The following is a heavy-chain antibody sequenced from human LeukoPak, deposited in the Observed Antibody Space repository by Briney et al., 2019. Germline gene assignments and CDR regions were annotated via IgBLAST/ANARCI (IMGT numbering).Heavy chain of an antibody. D-gene: IGHD3-10*01. V-gene: IGHV1-18*01. Sequence: ASVKVSCKASGYTFTSYGISWVRQAPGQGLEWMGWISAYNGNTNYAQKLQGRVTMTTDTSTSTAYMELRSLRSDDTAVYYCARAVSRFGELFRYYYYYYYMDVWGKGTTVTVSS. CDR2: ISAYNGNT. J-gene: IGHJ6*03. CDR3: ARAVSRFGELFRYYYYYYYMDV. CDR1: GYTFTSYG.